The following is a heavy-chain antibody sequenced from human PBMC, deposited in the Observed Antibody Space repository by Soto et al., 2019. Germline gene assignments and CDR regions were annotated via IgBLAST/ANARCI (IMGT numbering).Heavy chain of an antibody. CDR3: AHPRGYGVFDAYDI. CDR1: GFTFSTYA. Sequence: GGSLRLSCVASGFTFSTYAMNWVRQAPGKGLEWVSALTPSGDSTYYADSVKGRFAISRDNSMSALYLQMNSLRVEDTAVYYCAHPRGYGVFDAYDIWGQGTMVTV. V-gene: IGHV3-23*01. D-gene: IGHD4-17*01. J-gene: IGHJ3*02. CDR2: LTPSGDST.